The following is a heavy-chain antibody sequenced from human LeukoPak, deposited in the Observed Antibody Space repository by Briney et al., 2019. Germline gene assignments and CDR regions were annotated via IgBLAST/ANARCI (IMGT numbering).Heavy chain of an antibody. Sequence: SEPLSLTCSGSNYSISNSLYWGWLRQPPGKGLEWIGSIYRSGSTFYNPSLKSRVTISLDRSKNQFSLNLTSVTSADTAVYYCARDRGRHYDFSDAFDIWGQGTMVTVSS. CDR2: IYRSGST. CDR3: ARDRGRHYDFSDAFDI. V-gene: IGHV4-38-2*02. CDR1: NYSISNSLY. D-gene: IGHD3-3*01. J-gene: IGHJ3*02.